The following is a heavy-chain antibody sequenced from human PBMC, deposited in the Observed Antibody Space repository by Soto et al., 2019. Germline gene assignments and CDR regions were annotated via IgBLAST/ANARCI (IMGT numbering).Heavy chain of an antibody. V-gene: IGHV3-23*01. CDR2: ITGSGRDT. D-gene: IGHD2-8*01. CDR3: AKNGLDNSPSAIDS. J-gene: IGHJ4*02. CDR1: GFNFRNNV. Sequence: LRLSCAASGFNFRNNVLSWVRQAPGKGLDWVSGITGSGRDTYYADSVKGRSTISRDNSKNMVFLQMNSLRAEDTALYYCAKNGLDNSPSAIDSWGPGTLVTVSS.